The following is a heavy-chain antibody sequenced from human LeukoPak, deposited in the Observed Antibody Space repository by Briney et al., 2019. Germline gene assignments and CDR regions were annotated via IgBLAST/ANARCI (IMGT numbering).Heavy chain of an antibody. V-gene: IGHV1-18*01. D-gene: IGHD2-2*02. CDR2: ISAYNGNT. CDR3: ARGALGCSSTSCYIAY. CDR1: GYTFTSYG. Sequence: ASVKVSCKASGYTFTSYGISWVRQAPGQGLEWMGWISAYNGNTNYAQKLQGRVTMTTDTSTSTAYMELSSLRSEDTAVYYCARGALGCSSTSCYIAYWGQGTLVTVSS. J-gene: IGHJ4*02.